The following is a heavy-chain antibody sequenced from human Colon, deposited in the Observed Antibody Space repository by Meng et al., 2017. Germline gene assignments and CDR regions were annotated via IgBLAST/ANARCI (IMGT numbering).Heavy chain of an antibody. J-gene: IGHJ4*02. V-gene: IGHV6-1*01. CDR1: GDSVSSNSAG. CDR3: ARDWGDVRGGFDF. CDR2: TYYRSKYYN. Sequence: QVQLQQSGPGLVKPPPTLPLTWAISGDSVSSNSAGWNWIRQSPSRGLEWLGRTYYRSKYYNDYALSVKSRITINPDTSKNQFSLQLNSVTPEDTAIYYCARDWGDVRGGFDFWGQGTLVTVSS. D-gene: IGHD3-10*02.